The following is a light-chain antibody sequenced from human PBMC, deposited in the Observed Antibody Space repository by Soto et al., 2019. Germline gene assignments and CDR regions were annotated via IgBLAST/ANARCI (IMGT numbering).Light chain of an antibody. Sequence: EIVMTPSPATLSVSPGERATLSCRASQSISSNLAWYQQKPGQAPRLLIYGASTRATGFPARFSGSGSGTDFTLTISSLQSEDFAVYYCQQFNNWPLTFGGGTKVDIK. CDR1: QSISSN. J-gene: IGKJ4*01. CDR3: QQFNNWPLT. CDR2: GAS. V-gene: IGKV3-15*01.